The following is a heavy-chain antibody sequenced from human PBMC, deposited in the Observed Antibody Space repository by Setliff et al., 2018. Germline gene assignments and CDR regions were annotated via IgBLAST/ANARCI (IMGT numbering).Heavy chain of an antibody. V-gene: IGHV3-23*01. Sequence: GGSLRLSCVASTFTFTKYAVTWVRQAPRKGLEWVSGGSTGKTDYADSVKGRFTMSRDSSTTTLYLQMNSLRGEDTAVYYCAKDRDNRWHNFDSWGHGALVTVSS. J-gene: IGHJ4*01. CDR3: AKDRDNRWHNFDS. CDR2: GSTGKT. CDR1: TFTFTKYA. D-gene: IGHD1-1*01.